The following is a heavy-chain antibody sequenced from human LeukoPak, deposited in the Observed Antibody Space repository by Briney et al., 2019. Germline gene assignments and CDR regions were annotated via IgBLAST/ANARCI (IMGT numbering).Heavy chain of an antibody. J-gene: IGHJ4*02. CDR1: GFTFSSYA. V-gene: IGHV3-7*03. D-gene: IGHD6-19*01. Sequence: GGSLRLSCAASGFTFSSYAMHWVRQAPGKGLEWVANIKQDGSEKYYVDSVKGRFTISRDNAKNSLYLQMNSLRAEDTAVYYCARDRDWYSFDSWGQGTLVTVSS. CDR2: IKQDGSEK. CDR3: ARDRDWYSFDS.